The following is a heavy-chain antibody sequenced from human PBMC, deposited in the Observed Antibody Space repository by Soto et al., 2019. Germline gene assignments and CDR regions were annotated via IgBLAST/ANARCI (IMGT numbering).Heavy chain of an antibody. CDR3: AITGAGYYIV. D-gene: IGHD3-3*01. CDR2: IFSADNT. V-gene: IGHV3-53*01. Sequence: GSLRLSCTASGFTVRSNELSWVRQAPGKGLEWVSVIFSADNTHYADSVKGRFTISRDNSKNTVFLQMNSLRAEDTAVYYCAITGAGYYIVWGQGTPVTVSS. J-gene: IGHJ4*02. CDR1: GFTVRSNE.